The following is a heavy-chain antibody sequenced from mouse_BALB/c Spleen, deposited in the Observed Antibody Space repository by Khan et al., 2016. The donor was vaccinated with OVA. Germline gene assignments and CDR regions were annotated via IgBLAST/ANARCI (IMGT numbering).Heavy chain of an antibody. V-gene: IGHV9-3-1*01. Sequence: QVQLKESGPALKKPGETVKISCKASGYTFTNYGMNWVKQAPGKGLKWMGWINTYTGEPTCADDFKGRFAFSLETSASTANLQINNLKSEDTATYFCARPPYFSYVMVYWGQGTSVTVSS. CDR1: GYTFTNYG. D-gene: IGHD2-10*01. CDR2: INTYTGEP. CDR3: ARPPYFSYVMVY. J-gene: IGHJ4*01.